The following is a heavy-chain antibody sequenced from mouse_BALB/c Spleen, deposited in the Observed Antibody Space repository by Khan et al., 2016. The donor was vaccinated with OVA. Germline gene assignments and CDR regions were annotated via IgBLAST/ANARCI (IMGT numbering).Heavy chain of an antibody. J-gene: IGHJ3*01. CDR3: AIAFYNCAWFAY. CDR2: IWAGGST. CDR1: GFSLSNYG. D-gene: IGHD1-3*01. V-gene: IGHV2-9*02. Sequence: VQLQESGPGLVAPSQTLSITCTVSGFSLSNYGVHWVRQPPGKGLEWLGVIWAGGSTNHNSALMSRLTISKDNSKSQVFLKMNSLQTDDTAMYYCAIAFYNCAWFAYWGQGTLVTVSA.